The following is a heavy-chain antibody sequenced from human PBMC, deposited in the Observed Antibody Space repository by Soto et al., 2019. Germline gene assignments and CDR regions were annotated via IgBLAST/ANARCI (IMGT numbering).Heavy chain of an antibody. CDR2: IYYSGST. D-gene: IGHD2-15*01. J-gene: IGHJ6*02. CDR1: GGSISSGGYY. Sequence: SETLSLTCTVSGGSISSGGYYWSWIRQHPGKGLEWIGYIYYSGSTYYNPSLKSRVTISVDTSKNQFSLKLISVTAADTAVYYCARGLDCSGGSCYPYYYYYGMDVWGQGTTVTVSS. V-gene: IGHV4-31*03. CDR3: ARGLDCSGGSCYPYYYYYGMDV.